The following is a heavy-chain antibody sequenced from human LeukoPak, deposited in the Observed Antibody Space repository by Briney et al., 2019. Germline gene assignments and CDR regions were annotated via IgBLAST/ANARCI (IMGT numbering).Heavy chain of an antibody. D-gene: IGHD3-3*01. Sequence: GGSLRLSCAASGFTFSSYGMHWVRQAPGKGLEWVAVISYDGSNKYYADSVKGRFTISRDNSQNTVSLQLNNLRIEDTALYYCAKTSLSDPSGHYYYMDVWGKGTTVTVSS. CDR3: AKTSLSDPSGHYYYMDV. V-gene: IGHV3-30*18. J-gene: IGHJ6*03. CDR1: GFTFSSYG. CDR2: ISYDGSNK.